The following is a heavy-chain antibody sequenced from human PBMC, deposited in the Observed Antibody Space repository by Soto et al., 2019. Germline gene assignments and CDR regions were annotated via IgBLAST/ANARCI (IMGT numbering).Heavy chain of an antibody. CDR2: ISYDGSNK. CDR1: GFTFSSYG. J-gene: IGHJ4*02. Sequence: GGSLRLSCAASGFTFSSYGMHWVRQAPGKGLEWVAVISYDGSNKYYADSVKGRFTISRDNSKNTLYLQMNSLRAEDTAVHYCAKSGVGYCSGGSCKAFDYWGQGTLVTVSS. CDR3: AKSGVGYCSGGSCKAFDY. V-gene: IGHV3-30*18. D-gene: IGHD2-15*01.